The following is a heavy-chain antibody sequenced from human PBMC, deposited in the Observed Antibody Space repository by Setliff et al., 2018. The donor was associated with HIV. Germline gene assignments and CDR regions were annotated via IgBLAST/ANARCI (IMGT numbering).Heavy chain of an antibody. J-gene: IGHJ4*02. D-gene: IGHD6-19*01. Sequence: GGSLRLSCATSGLTFSSYGMHWVRQAPGKGLEWVAFIRYDDTYKFYADSLKGRFTISRDNSKNTLFLQVNSLRVEDTAVYYCAKNLYRSPWSPLDYWGQGTQVTVSS. CDR1: GLTFSSYG. CDR2: IRYDDTYK. CDR3: AKNLYRSPWSPLDY. V-gene: IGHV3-30*02.